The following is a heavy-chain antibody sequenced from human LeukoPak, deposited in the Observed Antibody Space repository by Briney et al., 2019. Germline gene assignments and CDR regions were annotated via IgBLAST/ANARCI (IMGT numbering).Heavy chain of an antibody. CDR2: INHSGST. V-gene: IGHV4-38-2*02. Sequence: SETLSLTCTISGYSISSDYYWGWIRQPPGKGLEWIGEINHSGSTNYNPSLKSRVTISVDTSKNQFSLKMSSVTAADTAVYYCAKEFNYYDSSGYYSQNWFDPWGQGTLVTVSS. D-gene: IGHD3-22*01. CDR1: GYSISSDYY. J-gene: IGHJ5*02. CDR3: AKEFNYYDSSGYYSQNWFDP.